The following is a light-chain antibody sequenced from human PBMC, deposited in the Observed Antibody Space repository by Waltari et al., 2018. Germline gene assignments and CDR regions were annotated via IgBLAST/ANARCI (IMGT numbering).Light chain of an antibody. CDR1: QDISNY. Sequence: IQMTQSPSSLSASVGDRVTITCQASQDISNYLNWYQQKPGKAPKLLIYDASNLETGVPSRFSGSGSGTDFTFTISSLQPEDIATYYCQQYDKSLTFGGGTKVEIK. CDR3: QQYDKSLT. CDR2: DAS. J-gene: IGKJ4*01. V-gene: IGKV1-33*01.